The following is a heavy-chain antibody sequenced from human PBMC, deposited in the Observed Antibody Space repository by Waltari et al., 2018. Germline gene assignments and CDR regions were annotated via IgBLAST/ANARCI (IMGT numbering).Heavy chain of an antibody. CDR2: MNPNRGTT. CDR3: ARGPPGGRTGTGWDWFDP. Sequence: QVQLVQSGAEVKKPGASVKVSCKASGYTFPSYDINWVRQATGQGLEWMGWMNPNRGTTGYAQKFQGRVTITRNTSISTAYMELSSLRSEDTAVYYCARGPPGGRTGTGWDWFDPWGQGTLVTVSS. D-gene: IGHD1-1*01. CDR1: GYTFPSYD. V-gene: IGHV1-8*03. J-gene: IGHJ5*02.